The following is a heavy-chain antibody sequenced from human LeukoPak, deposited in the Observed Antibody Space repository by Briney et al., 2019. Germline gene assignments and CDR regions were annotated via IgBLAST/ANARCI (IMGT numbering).Heavy chain of an antibody. CDR3: AKDGGGYYPYYYYYMDV. CDR2: ISYNGRGT. J-gene: IGHJ6*03. Sequence: GGSLRLSCEVSGFTFSSYAMHWVRQAPGKGLEYVSAISYNGRGTHYAHSVKGRFTISRDNSKNTLYLQMNSLRAEDTAVYYCAKDGGGYYPYYYYYMDVWGKGTTVTISS. D-gene: IGHD3-22*01. V-gene: IGHV3-64*01. CDR1: GFTFSSYA.